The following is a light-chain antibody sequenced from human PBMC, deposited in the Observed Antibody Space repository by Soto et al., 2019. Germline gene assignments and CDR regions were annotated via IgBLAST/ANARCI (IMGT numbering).Light chain of an antibody. CDR3: QTWGTGIRV. J-gene: IGLJ1*01. CDR1: SGHSSYA. V-gene: IGLV4-69*01. Sequence: QSVLTQSPSASASLGASVKLTCTLSSGHSSYAIAWHQQQPEKGTRYLMKLNSDGSHSKGDGLPDRLSGASSGAERYLTISHLQSEHEADDYCQTWGTGIRVFGTGTKLTVL. CDR2: LNSDGSH.